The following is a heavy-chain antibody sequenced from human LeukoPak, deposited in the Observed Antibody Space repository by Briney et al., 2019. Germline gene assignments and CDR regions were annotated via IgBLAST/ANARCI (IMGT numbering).Heavy chain of an antibody. V-gene: IGHV1-18*01. J-gene: IGHJ4*02. CDR3: ARDGDGDYVLDY. D-gene: IGHD4-17*01. Sequence: ASVKVSCKASGYTFSSYGISWVRQAPGQGLEWMGWISAYNGNTNYAQKLQGRVTMTTDTSTSTAYMELRSLRSDDTAVDYCARDGDGDYVLDYWGQGTLVTVSS. CDR2: ISAYNGNT. CDR1: GYTFSSYG.